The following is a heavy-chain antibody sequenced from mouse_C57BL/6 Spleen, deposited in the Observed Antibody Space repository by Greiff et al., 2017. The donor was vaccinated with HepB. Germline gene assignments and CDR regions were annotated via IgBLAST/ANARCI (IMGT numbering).Heavy chain of an antibody. J-gene: IGHJ3*01. CDR1: GFTFSSYA. CDR2: ISDGGSYT. Sequence: EVKLQESGGGLVKPGGSLKLSCAASGFTFSSYAMSWVRQTPEKRLEWVATISDGGSYTYYPDNVKGRFTISRDNAKNNLYLQMSHLKSEDTAMYYCAREHGSSPAWFAYWGQGTLVTVSA. D-gene: IGHD1-1*01. CDR3: AREHGSSPAWFAY. V-gene: IGHV5-4*01.